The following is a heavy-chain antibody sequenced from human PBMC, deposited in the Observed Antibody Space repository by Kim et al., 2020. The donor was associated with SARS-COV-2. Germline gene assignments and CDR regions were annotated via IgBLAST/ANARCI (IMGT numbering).Heavy chain of an antibody. CDR3: ARGEVSYEYVWGSYRYREQKIMRKDNWFDP. CDR1: GGSFSGYY. Sequence: SETLSLTCAVYGGSFSGYYWSWIRQPPGNGLEWIGEINHSGSTNYNPSLKSLVTISVDTSKNQFSLKLSSVTAADTAVYYCARGEVSYEYVWGSYRYREQKIMRKDNWFDPWGQGTLVTVSS. D-gene: IGHD3-16*02. CDR2: INHSGST. V-gene: IGHV4-34*01. J-gene: IGHJ5*02.